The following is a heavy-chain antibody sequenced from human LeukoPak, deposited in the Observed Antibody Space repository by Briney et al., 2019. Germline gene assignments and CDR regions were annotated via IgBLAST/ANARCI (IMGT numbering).Heavy chain of an antibody. D-gene: IGHD3-22*01. CDR2: FDPEDGET. V-gene: IGHV1-24*01. J-gene: IGHJ4*02. CDR1: GYTLTELS. CDR3: ATFPNYYDSSTFDY. Sequence: EASVKVSCKVSGYTLTELSMHWVRQAPGKGLEWMGGFDPEDGETIYAQEFQGRVTMTEDTSTDTAYMELSSLRSEDTAVYYCATFPNYYDSSTFDYWGQGTLVTVSS.